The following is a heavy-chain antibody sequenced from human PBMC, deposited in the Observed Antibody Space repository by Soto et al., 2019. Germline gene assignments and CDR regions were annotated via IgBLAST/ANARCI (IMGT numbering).Heavy chain of an antibody. Sequence: QVQLVESGGGVVQPGRSLRLSCAASGFTFSSYGMHWVRRAPGKGLEWVAVIWYDGSNKYYADSVKGRFTISRDNSKNTLYLQMNSLRAEDTAVYYCASEGAVAGDDAFDIWGQGTMVTVSS. CDR1: GFTFSSYG. CDR3: ASEGAVAGDDAFDI. V-gene: IGHV3-33*01. CDR2: IWYDGSNK. J-gene: IGHJ3*02. D-gene: IGHD6-19*01.